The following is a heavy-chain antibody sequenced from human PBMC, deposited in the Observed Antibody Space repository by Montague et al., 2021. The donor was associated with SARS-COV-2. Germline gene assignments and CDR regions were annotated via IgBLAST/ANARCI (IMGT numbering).Heavy chain of an antibody. V-gene: IGHV4-34*01. J-gene: IGHJ6*02. D-gene: IGHD3-16*02. Sequence: SETLSLTCAVYGGSFSGYYWTWIRQPPGKGLEWIGEINHSGSTNYNPSLKCRVTISVGTSKNQFSLKLRSVTAADTAVYYCARGQPPRITFGGIISYGLDVWGQGTTVTVSS. CDR2: INHSGST. CDR3: ARGQPPRITFGGIISYGLDV. CDR1: GGSFSGYY.